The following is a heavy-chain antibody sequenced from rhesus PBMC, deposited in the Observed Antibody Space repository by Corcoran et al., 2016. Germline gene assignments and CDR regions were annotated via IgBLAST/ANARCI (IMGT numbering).Heavy chain of an antibody. J-gene: IGHJ6*01. CDR3: ARLRTGTGYYYGLDS. CDR2: IYGSGSNT. Sequence: QVQLQESGPGLVKPLETLSLTCAVSGGSISSNYWSWIRQAPGKGLEWIGYIYGSGSNTNYNPSLKSRVTLSVDTSKNQLSLKLSSVTAADTAVYYCARLRTGTGYYYGLDSWGQGVVVTVSS. D-gene: IGHD1-7*02. CDR1: GGSISSNY. V-gene: IGHV4S11*01.